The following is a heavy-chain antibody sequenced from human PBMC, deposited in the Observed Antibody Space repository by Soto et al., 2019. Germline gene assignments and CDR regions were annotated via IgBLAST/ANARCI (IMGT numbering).Heavy chain of an antibody. CDR3: ARVGGPSVDTAMVMYFDY. Sequence: SETLSLTCTVSGGSISSSSYYWGWIRQPPGKGLEWIGSIYYSGSTYYNPSLKSRVTISVDTSKNQFSLKLSSVIAADTAVYYCARVGGPSVDTAMVMYFDYWGQGTLVTVSS. CDR1: GGSISSSSYY. V-gene: IGHV4-39*01. D-gene: IGHD5-18*01. J-gene: IGHJ4*02. CDR2: IYYSGST.